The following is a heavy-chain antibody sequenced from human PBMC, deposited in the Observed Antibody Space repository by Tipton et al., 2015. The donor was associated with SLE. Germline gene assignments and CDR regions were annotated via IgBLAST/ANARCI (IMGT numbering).Heavy chain of an antibody. D-gene: IGHD3-16*01. J-gene: IGHJ5*02. CDR1: GGSISSADYY. CDR3: AGVRKKGWGWFDP. V-gene: IGHV4-30-4*01. Sequence: TLSLTCTVSGGSISSADYYWSWIRQPPGKGLEWIGQINHRGSTNYNPSLKSRVTISIDTSKNQFSLKLSSVAAADTAVYYCAGVRKKGWGWFDPWGQGTLVTVSS. CDR2: INHRGST.